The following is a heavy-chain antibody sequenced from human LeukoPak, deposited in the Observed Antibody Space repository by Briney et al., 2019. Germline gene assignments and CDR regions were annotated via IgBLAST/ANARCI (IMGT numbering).Heavy chain of an antibody. CDR3: ARISPTYYYGMDV. J-gene: IGHJ6*02. CDR2: INHSAST. V-gene: IGHV4-34*01. CDR1: GGSFSGYY. Sequence: NPSETLSLTCAVYGGSFSGYYWRWICQPPGQGLEWIGEINHSASTNYNPSLKSRVTISVDTSKNQFSLKLSSVTAADTAVYYCARISPTYYYGMDVWGQGTTVTVSS.